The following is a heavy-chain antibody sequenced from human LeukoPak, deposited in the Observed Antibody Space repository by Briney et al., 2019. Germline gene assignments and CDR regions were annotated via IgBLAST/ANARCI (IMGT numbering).Heavy chain of an antibody. CDR3: EKDSLHYDSSAGGGEYDY. CDR1: GFTFDDYA. V-gene: IGHV3-43D*03. J-gene: IGHJ4*02. Sequence: PGGSLRLSCAASGFTFDDYAMHWVRQAPGKGLEWVSLISWDGGSTYYADSVKGRFTISRDNSKNSLYLQMNSLRAEDTALYYCEKDSLHYDSSAGGGEYDYWGQGTLVTVSS. D-gene: IGHD3-22*01. CDR2: ISWDGGST.